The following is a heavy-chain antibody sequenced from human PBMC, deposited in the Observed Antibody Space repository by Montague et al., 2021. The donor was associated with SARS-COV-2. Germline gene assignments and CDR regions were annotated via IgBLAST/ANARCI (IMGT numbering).Heavy chain of an antibody. V-gene: IGHV4-39*01. Sequence: SETLSLTCTVSGGSISSSSYYWGWIRQPPGEGLEWIGSIYYSGSTYYNPSLKSRVTISVDTSKNQFSLKLNSVTAADTAVYYCARRGRKLLPVATTIGGFDIWGQGTMVTVSS. CDR3: ARRGRKLLPVATTIGGFDI. CDR2: IYYSGST. CDR1: GGSISSSSYY. J-gene: IGHJ3*02. D-gene: IGHD5-12*01.